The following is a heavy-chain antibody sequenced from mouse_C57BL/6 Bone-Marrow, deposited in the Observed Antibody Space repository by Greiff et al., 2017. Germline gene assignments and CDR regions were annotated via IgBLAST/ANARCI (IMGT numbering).Heavy chain of an antibody. CDR3: ARWTY. Sequence: VQVVESGAELVRPGASVKLSCKASGYTFTDYYINWVKQRPGQGLEWIARIYPGSGNTYYNEKFKGKATLTAEKSSSTAYMQLSSLTSEDSAVYFCARWTYWGQGTLVTVSA. V-gene: IGHV1-76*01. J-gene: IGHJ3*01. CDR1: GYTFTDYY. CDR2: IYPGSGNT.